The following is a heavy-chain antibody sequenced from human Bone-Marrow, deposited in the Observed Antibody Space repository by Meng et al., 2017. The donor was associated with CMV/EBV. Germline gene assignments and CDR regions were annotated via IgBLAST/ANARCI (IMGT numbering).Heavy chain of an antibody. CDR1: GYTFTGYY. CDR2: MNPNSGNT. Sequence: ASVKVSCKASGYTFTGYYMHWVRQATGQGLEWMGWMNPNSGNTGYAQKFQGRVTITRNTSISTAYMELSSLRSEDTAVYYCARGDPGWGSSSWFYYYYGMDVWGQGNTVTVSS. D-gene: IGHD6-13*01. V-gene: IGHV1-8*03. CDR3: ARGDPGWGSSSWFYYYYGMDV. J-gene: IGHJ6*02.